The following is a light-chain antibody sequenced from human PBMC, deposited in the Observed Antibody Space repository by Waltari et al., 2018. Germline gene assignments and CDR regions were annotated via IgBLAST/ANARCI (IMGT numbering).Light chain of an antibody. V-gene: IGKV4-1*01. CDR2: WAS. CDR1: QSVLYSSNNKNY. CDR3: QQHYSTPLT. J-gene: IGKJ4*01. Sequence: DIVMTQSPDSLAVSLGERATINCKSSQSVLYSSNNKNYLAWYQAKPGQPPKLLISWASTREYGVPDRFSGSGSGTDFTLTISSLQAEDVAVYYCQQHYSTPLTFGGGTKVEIK.